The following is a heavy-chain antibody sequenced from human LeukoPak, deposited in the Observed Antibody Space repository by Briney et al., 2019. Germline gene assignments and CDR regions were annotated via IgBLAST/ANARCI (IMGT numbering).Heavy chain of an antibody. V-gene: IGHV3-66*01. CDR1: GFTFSSYA. D-gene: IGHD3-10*01. CDR3: ARDEGSGSYTFDY. J-gene: IGHJ4*02. Sequence: GGSLRLSCAASGFTFSSYAMSWVRQAPGKGLEWVSVIYSGGSTYYADSVKGRFTISRDNSKNTLYLQMNSLRAEDTAVYYCARDEGSGSYTFDYWGQGTLVTVSS. CDR2: IYSGGST.